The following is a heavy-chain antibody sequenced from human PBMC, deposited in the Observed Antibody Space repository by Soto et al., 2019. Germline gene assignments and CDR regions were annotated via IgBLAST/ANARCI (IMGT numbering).Heavy chain of an antibody. Sequence: SETLSLTCAVYGGSFSGYYWTWIRQPPGKGLEWIGEINHSGVSNYNPSLKSRVTFSVDTSKNHFSLMLRSVTAADTGVYYCARGFVETAPGIRGDSYPLDYWGQGPLVT. CDR3: ARGFVETAPGIRGDSYPLDY. V-gene: IGHV4-34*01. D-gene: IGHD2-21*01. CDR1: GGSFSGYY. CDR2: INHSGVS. J-gene: IGHJ4*02.